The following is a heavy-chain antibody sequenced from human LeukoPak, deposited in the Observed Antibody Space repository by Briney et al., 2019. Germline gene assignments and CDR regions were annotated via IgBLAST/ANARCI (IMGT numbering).Heavy chain of an antibody. J-gene: IGHJ4*02. CDR1: GFTFSSYS. D-gene: IGHD2-15*01. CDR2: IISSSSYI. CDR3: AMLLGGNYFDY. Sequence: PGGSLRLSCAASGFTFSSYSMNWVRRAPGKGLEWVSSIISSSSYIYYADSVKGRFTISRDNAKNSLYLQMNSLRAEDTAVYYCAMLLGGNYFDYWGQGTLVTVSS. V-gene: IGHV3-21*01.